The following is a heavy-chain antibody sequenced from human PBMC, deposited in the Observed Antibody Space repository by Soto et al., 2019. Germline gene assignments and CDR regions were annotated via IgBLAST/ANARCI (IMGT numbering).Heavy chain of an antibody. CDR2: IIPIFGTA. CDR1: GGTFSSYA. Sequence: ASVKVSCKASGGTFSSYAISWVRQAPGQGLEWMGGIIPIFGTANYAQKFQGRVTITADESTSTAYMELSSLRSEDTAVYYCARLYRRDGYNFDYWGQGTLVTVS. D-gene: IGHD5-12*01. CDR3: ARLYRRDGYNFDY. J-gene: IGHJ4*02. V-gene: IGHV1-69*13.